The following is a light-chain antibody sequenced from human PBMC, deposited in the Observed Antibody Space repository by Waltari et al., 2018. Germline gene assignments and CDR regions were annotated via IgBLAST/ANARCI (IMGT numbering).Light chain of an antibody. CDR1: SHDVGGSYQ. Sequence: QSALTQPRSVSGSPGHSVTFSCTGTSHDVGGSYQLSWYQQSPGKAPKLLIYDVFNRPSGVPDRFSGSKSGNTASLTISGLQADDEADYYCCSYAGSYTVLFGGGTKLTVL. CDR3: CSYAGSYTVL. J-gene: IGLJ2*01. CDR2: DVF. V-gene: IGLV2-11*01.